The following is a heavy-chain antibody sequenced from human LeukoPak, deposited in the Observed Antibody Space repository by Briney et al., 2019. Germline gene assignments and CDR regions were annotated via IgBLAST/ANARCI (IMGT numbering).Heavy chain of an antibody. D-gene: IGHD2-21*02. V-gene: IGHV3-23*01. J-gene: IGHJ4*02. CDR2: ISGSGGST. CDR3: AKHPRHIVVVTAIYFDY. Sequence: GGSLRLSCAASGFTFSSYAISWVRQAPGKGLEWVSAISGSGGSTYYADSVKSRFIISRDNSKNTLYLQMNSLRAEDTAVYYCAKHPRHIVVVTAIYFDYWGQGTLVTVSS. CDR1: GFTFSSYA.